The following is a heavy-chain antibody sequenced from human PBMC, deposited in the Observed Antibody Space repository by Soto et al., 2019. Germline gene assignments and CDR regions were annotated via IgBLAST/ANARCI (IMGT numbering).Heavy chain of an antibody. CDR2: INPYNGNT. CDR1: GYTFTSYA. CDR3: ARDTAMALPDA. V-gene: IGHV1-18*01. J-gene: IGHJ4*02. D-gene: IGHD5-18*01. Sequence: QVQLVQSGTEVKKPGASVKVSCKASGYTFTSYAISWVRHAPGQGLEWMGWINPYNGNTNYAQKLQGRVTMTTDTSTSTAYMELRSLRSDDTAVYYCARDTAMALPDAWGQGTLVTVSP.